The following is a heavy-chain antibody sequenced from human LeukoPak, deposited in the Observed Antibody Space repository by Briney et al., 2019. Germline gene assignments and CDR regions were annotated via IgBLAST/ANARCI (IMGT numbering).Heavy chain of an antibody. Sequence: GGSLRLSCAASGFTFSSYSMNWVRQAPGKGLEWVSSISSSSSYIYYADSVKGRFTISRDNAKNSLYLQMNSLRAEDTALYYCASSVVAATRVYFDYWGQGTLVTVSS. CDR3: ASSVVAATRVYFDY. CDR1: GFTFSSYS. CDR2: ISSSSSYI. V-gene: IGHV3-21*04. D-gene: IGHD2-15*01. J-gene: IGHJ4*02.